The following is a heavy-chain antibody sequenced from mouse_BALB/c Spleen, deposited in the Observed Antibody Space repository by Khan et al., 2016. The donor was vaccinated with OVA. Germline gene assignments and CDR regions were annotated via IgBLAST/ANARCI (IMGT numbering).Heavy chain of an antibody. CDR2: IDPANGNT. D-gene: IGHD2-2*01. CDR1: GYNIKDTY. Sequence: EVQLQESGAELVKPGASVKLSCTASGYNIKDTYMHWVKQRPEQGLEWIGRIDPANGNTKYDPKFQGKATITADTSSNTAYLQLSNLTSEDTAVYYCARDGYDFYYAMVYWGQGGSVTVSS. J-gene: IGHJ4*01. CDR3: ARDGYDFYYAMVY. V-gene: IGHV14-3*02.